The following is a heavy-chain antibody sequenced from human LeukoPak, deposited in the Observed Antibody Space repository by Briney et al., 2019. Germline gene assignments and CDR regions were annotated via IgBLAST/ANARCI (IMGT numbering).Heavy chain of an antibody. Sequence: PSETLSLTCTVSGGSISSGDYYWSWIRQPPGKGLGWIGYIYYSGSTYYNPSLKSRVTISVDTSKNQFSLKLSSVTAADTAVYYCARVWRGTYYFDYWGQGTLVTVSS. D-gene: IGHD3-3*01. J-gene: IGHJ4*02. V-gene: IGHV4-30-4*01. CDR2: IYYSGST. CDR1: GGSISSGDYY. CDR3: ARVWRGTYYFDY.